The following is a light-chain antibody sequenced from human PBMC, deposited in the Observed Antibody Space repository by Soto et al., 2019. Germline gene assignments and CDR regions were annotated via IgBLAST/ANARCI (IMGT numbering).Light chain of an antibody. CDR1: QGIRND. Sequence: AIQMTQSLSSLSASVGDRVTITCRASQGIRNDLGWYQQKPGKAPKLLINAASSLQSGVPSRFSGSGSGTDFTLTISSLQPEDFATYYCLQDYNYPRTFGQGTKVEIK. CDR3: LQDYNYPRT. V-gene: IGKV1-6*02. J-gene: IGKJ1*01. CDR2: AAS.